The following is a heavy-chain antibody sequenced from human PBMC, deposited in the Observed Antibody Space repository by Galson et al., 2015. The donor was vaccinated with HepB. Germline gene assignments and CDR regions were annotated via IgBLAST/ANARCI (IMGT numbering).Heavy chain of an antibody. Sequence: ETLSLTCTVSGGSISSYYWSWIRQPPGKGLEWIGYIYYSGSTNYNPSLKSRVTISVDTSKNQFSLKLSSVTAADTAVYCCARDRGLSRWGQGTLVTVSS. D-gene: IGHD3-10*01. CDR1: GGSISSYY. CDR3: ARDRGLSR. J-gene: IGHJ4*02. V-gene: IGHV4-59*01. CDR2: IYYSGST.